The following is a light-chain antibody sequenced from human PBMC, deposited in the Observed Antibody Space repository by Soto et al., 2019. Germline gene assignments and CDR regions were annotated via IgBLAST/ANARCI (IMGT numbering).Light chain of an antibody. V-gene: IGKV1-5*03. CDR2: KAS. CDR1: QTIDSL. CDR3: LQDYTYPRT. Sequence: EIQMTQSPSTLSGSVGERVTITCRASQTIDSLLAWYQQRPGKPPNLLIYKASTLASGVPSRFSGSGSGTDLTLTITSLQPEDFAIYYCLQDYTYPRTLGGGTKVDI. J-gene: IGKJ4*01.